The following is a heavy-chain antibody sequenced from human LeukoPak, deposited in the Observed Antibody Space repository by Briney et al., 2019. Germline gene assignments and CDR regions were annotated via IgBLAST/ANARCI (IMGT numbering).Heavy chain of an antibody. J-gene: IGHJ4*02. CDR2: VYASGTT. Sequence: TPSETLSLTCSVSGVSINPYYWSWIRQSAGKGLEWIGRVYASGTTNYHPSLNGRVTLSVDMSKNHFSLRLSSVTAADTAVYYRARDQGYTYGQTHYFDLWGQGILVTVSS. CDR1: GVSINPYY. D-gene: IGHD5-18*01. CDR3: ARDQGYTYGQTHYFDL. V-gene: IGHV4-4*07.